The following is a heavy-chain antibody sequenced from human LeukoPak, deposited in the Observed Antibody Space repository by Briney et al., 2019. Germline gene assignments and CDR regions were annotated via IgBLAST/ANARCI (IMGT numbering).Heavy chain of an antibody. CDR2: INPNSGGT. D-gene: IGHD3-22*01. Sequence: GASVKVSCKASGYTFTGHFMHWVRQAPGQGLEWMGWINPNSGGTYYAQKFQGRVTMTRDTSISTAYMEMSRLRSDDTAVYYCARETGRRVFYDSSGYLHFWGQGTLVAVYS. V-gene: IGHV1-2*02. CDR1: GYTFTGHF. J-gene: IGHJ4*02. CDR3: ARETGRRVFYDSSGYLHF.